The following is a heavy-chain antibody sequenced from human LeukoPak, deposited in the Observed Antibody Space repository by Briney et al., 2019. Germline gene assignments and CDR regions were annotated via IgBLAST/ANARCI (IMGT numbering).Heavy chain of an antibody. J-gene: IGHJ5*02. CDR3: ARGMVGATWFDP. Sequence: KTSETLSLTCAVYGGSFSGYYWSWIRQPPGKGLEWIGEINHSGSTNYNPSLKSRVTISVDTSKNQFSLKLSSVTAADTAVYYCARGMVGATWFDPWGQGTLVTVSS. V-gene: IGHV4-34*01. D-gene: IGHD1-26*01. CDR2: INHSGST. CDR1: GGSFSGYY.